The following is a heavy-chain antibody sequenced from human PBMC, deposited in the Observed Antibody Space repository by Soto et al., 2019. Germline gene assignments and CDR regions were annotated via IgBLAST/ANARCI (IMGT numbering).Heavy chain of an antibody. Sequence: GGSLRLSCAASGFTFSSYSMNWVRQAPGKGLEWVSYISSSSSTIYYADSVKGRFTISRDNAKNSLYLQMNSLRAEDTAVYYCARGLRDYIWGSYRHDAFDIWGQGTMVTVSS. D-gene: IGHD3-16*02. J-gene: IGHJ3*02. V-gene: IGHV3-48*01. CDR3: ARGLRDYIWGSYRHDAFDI. CDR2: ISSSSSTI. CDR1: GFTFSSYS.